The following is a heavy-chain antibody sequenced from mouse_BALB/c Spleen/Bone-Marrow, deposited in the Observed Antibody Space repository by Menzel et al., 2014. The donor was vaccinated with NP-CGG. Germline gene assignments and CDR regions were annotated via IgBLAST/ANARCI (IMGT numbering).Heavy chain of an antibody. CDR2: ISDGGSYT. CDR1: GFTFSDYY. D-gene: IGHD1-1*01. V-gene: IGHV5-4*02. CDR3: VRGLYGSSYTYAMDY. J-gene: IGHJ4*01. Sequence: EVMLVESGGGLVKPGGSLKPSCAASGFTFSDYYMYWVRQTPEKRLEWVATISDGGSYTYYPDSVKGRFTISRDNAKNNLYLQMSSLKSEDTAMYYCVRGLYGSSYTYAMDYWGQGTSVTVSS.